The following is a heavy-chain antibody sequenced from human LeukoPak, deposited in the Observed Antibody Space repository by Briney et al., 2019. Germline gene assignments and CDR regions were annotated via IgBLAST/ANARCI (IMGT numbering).Heavy chain of an antibody. D-gene: IGHD3-22*01. CDR3: ARDRRLHYYDSSGPLGYDYHSMDV. CDR2: IKQDGSER. V-gene: IGHV3-7*01. CDR1: GLIFGDCW. J-gene: IGHJ6*02. Sequence: QPGGSLRLSCVVSGLIFGDCWMSWVRQAPGKGLEWVANIKQDGSERYYVDSVKGRFTISRDNAKNSVYLQMNSLRADDAAVYYCARDRRLHYYDSSGPLGYDYHSMDVWGQGTTVTVS.